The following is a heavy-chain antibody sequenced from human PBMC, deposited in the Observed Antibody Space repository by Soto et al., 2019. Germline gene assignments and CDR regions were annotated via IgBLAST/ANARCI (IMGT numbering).Heavy chain of an antibody. CDR2: IIPIFGTA. J-gene: IGHJ6*02. V-gene: IGHV1-69*13. CDR3: ARQVVVITPYYYYYVLDF. Sequence: SVKVSCKASGGTFSSYAISWVRQAPGQGLERMGGIIPIFGTANYAQKFQGRVTITADESTSTAYMELSSLRSEDTAVYYCARQVVVITPYYYYYVLDFSGQGSSVIGSS. D-gene: IGHD3-22*01. CDR1: GGTFSSYA.